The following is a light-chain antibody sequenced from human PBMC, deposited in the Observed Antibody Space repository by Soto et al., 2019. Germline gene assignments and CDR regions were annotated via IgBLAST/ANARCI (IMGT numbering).Light chain of an antibody. Sequence: EIVLTQSPATLSLSPGERATLSCRTSQSVSSYFAWYQQKPGRAPRLLIYDASSSATGIPARFIGSGSETDFTLTISSLEPEVFAVYYCQQRSNWPITFGQGTRLEIK. CDR3: QQRSNWPIT. CDR2: DAS. V-gene: IGKV3-11*01. J-gene: IGKJ5*01. CDR1: QSVSSY.